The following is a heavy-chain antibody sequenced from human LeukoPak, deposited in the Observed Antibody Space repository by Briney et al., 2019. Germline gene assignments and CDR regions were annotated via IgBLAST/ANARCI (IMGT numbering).Heavy chain of an antibody. J-gene: IGHJ4*02. D-gene: IGHD4-17*01. V-gene: IGHV4-61*02. CDR3: ASRDGDYDY. Sequence: SETLSLTCTVSGVSISSGSYYWSWIRQPAGKGLEWIGRIYTSGSTNYNPSLKSRVTISVDTSKNQFSLKLSSVTAADTAVYYCASRDGDYDYWGQGTPVTVSS. CDR1: GVSISSGSYY. CDR2: IYTSGST.